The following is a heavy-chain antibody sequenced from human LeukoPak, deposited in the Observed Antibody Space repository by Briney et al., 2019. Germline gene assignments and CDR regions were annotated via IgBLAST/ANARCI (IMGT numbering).Heavy chain of an antibody. V-gene: IGHV3-74*01. CDR3: ASLGRSFDY. D-gene: IGHD1-26*01. Sequence: GGSLRLSCAASGFTFSSYWMHWVRHAPGKGLVWVSRINSDGNSTSYADSVKGRFTISRDNAKNTLYLQMNSLRAEDTAVYYCASLGRSFDYWGQGTLVTVSS. CDR1: GFTFSSYW. CDR2: INSDGNST. J-gene: IGHJ4*02.